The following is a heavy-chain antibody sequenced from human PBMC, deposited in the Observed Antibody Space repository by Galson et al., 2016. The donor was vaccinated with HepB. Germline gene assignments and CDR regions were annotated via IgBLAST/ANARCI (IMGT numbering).Heavy chain of an antibody. D-gene: IGHD5-18*01. J-gene: IGHJ2*01. V-gene: IGHV3-30*18. CDR2: ISPDGSKI. Sequence: SLRLSCAAPGFIFNNFGMHWVRQAPGKGLEWVAVISPDGSKIYYADSVKGRFTISRDNSKSTLFLQMNSLRADDTAMYYCAKVFRQYSYGYSGWYFDLWGRGTLVTVSS. CDR1: GFIFNNFG. CDR3: AKVFRQYSYGYSGWYFDL.